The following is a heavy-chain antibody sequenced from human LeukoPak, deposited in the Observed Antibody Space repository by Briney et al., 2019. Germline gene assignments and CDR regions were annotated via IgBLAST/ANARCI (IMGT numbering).Heavy chain of an antibody. CDR2: ISGSGGST. J-gene: IGHJ3*02. D-gene: IGHD3-10*01. Sequence: GGSLRLSCAASGFTFSSYAMSWVRQAPGKGLEWVSAISGSGGSTYYADSVKGRFTISRDDSKNTLYLQMNSLRAEDTAVYYCAKDLITMVRGVIKVAFDIWGQGTMVTVSS. CDR1: GFTFSSYA. CDR3: AKDLITMVRGVIKVAFDI. V-gene: IGHV3-23*01.